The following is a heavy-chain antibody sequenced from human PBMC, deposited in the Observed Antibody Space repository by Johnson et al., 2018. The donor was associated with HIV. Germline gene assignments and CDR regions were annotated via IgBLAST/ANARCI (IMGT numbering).Heavy chain of an antibody. D-gene: IGHD1-1*01. CDR1: GFTFNDYY. CDR2: ISSSGSAI. Sequence: QEQLVESGGGLVKPGGSLRLSCTASGFTFNDYYMTWVRQAPGEGLEWVSYISSSGSAIYYADSVKGRFTMSRDNAKNSMFLQMNSLRADDTAVYYCARSRNYAFDIWGQGTMVTVSS. CDR3: ARSRNYAFDI. J-gene: IGHJ3*02. V-gene: IGHV3-11*04.